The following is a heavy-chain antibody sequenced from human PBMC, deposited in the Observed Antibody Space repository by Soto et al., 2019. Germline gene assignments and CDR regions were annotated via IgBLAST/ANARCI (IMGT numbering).Heavy chain of an antibody. Sequence: GGSVKVSCKASGYTFTSYYMHWVRQAPGQGLEWMGIINPSGGSTSYAQKFQGRVTMTRDTSTSTVYMELSSLRSEDTAVYYCARDIVVVVAATDYYYGMDVWGQGTTVTVSS. J-gene: IGHJ6*02. CDR2: INPSGGST. CDR1: GYTFTSYY. V-gene: IGHV1-46*01. CDR3: ARDIVVVVAATDYYYGMDV. D-gene: IGHD2-15*01.